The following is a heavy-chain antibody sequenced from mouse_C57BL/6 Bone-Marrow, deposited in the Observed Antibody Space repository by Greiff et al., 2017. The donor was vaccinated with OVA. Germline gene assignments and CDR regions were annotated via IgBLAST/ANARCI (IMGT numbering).Heavy chain of an antibody. CDR2: IWRGGST. Sequence: VQLQQSGPGLVQPSQSLSITCTVSGFSLTSYGVHWVRQSPGKGLEWLGVIWRGGSTDYNAAFMSRLSITKDNSKSQVFFKMNSLQADDTAIYYCALIYYGNYEYFDYWGQGTTLTVSS. J-gene: IGHJ2*01. CDR1: GFSLTSYG. V-gene: IGHV2-5*01. CDR3: ALIYYGNYEYFDY. D-gene: IGHD2-1*01.